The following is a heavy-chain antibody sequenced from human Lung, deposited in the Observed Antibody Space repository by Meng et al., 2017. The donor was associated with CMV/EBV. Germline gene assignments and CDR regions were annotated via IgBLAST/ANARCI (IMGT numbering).Heavy chain of an antibody. CDR2: IRHDGTAK. V-gene: IGHV3-30*02. J-gene: IGHJ4*02. D-gene: IGHD3-16*01. Sequence: GESLKISCAASGFSFDNHGMHWVRQTPGKGLEWVAFIRHDGTAKFYGDSVKGRFTISRDNSKNTVYLQMNRLRPEETAVYYCAKGLLLFGGANAYFDSWGQGTLVTVSS. CDR3: AKGLLLFGGANAYFDS. CDR1: GFSFDNHG.